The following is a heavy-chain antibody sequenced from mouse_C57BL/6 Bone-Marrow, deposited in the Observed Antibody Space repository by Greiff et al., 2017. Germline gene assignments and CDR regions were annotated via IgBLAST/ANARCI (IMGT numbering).Heavy chain of an antibody. CDR2: INYDGSST. J-gene: IGHJ4*01. D-gene: IGHD4-1*01. V-gene: IGHV5-16*01. Sequence: EVMLVESEGGLVQPGSSMKLSCTASGFTFSDYYMAWVRQVPEKGLEWVANINYDGSSTYYLDSLKSRFIISRDNAKNILYLQMSSLKSEDTATYYCARVTGTMDYWGQGTSVTVSS. CDR3: ARVTGTMDY. CDR1: GFTFSDYY.